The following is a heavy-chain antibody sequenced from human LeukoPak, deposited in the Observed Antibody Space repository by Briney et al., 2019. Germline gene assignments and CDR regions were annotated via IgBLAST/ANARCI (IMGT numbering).Heavy chain of an antibody. V-gene: IGHV1-18*01. CDR2: ISAYNGNT. CDR1: GYTFTSYG. J-gene: IGHJ5*02. D-gene: IGHD6-13*01. CDR3: ARGTAAAGDNWFDP. Sequence: ASVKVSCEASGYTFTSYGISWVRQAPGQGLEWMGWISAYNGNTNYAQKLQGRVTMTTDTSTSTAYMELRSPRSDDTAVYYCARGTAAAGDNWFDPWGQGTLVTVSS.